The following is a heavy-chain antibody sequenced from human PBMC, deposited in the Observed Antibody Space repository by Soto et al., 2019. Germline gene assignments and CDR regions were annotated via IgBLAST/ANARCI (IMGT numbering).Heavy chain of an antibody. CDR3: ANLRNVVADTAFFEDSKH. Sequence: GGSLRLSCAASGFTFSSYAMSWVRQAPGKGLEWVSAISGSGGSTYYADSVKGRFTISRDNSKNTLYLQMNSLRAEDTAVYYCANLRNVVADTAFFEDSKHWDQGTLSPASS. CDR2: ISGSGGST. CDR1: GFTFSSYA. J-gene: IGHJ1*01. V-gene: IGHV3-23*01. D-gene: IGHD2-15*01.